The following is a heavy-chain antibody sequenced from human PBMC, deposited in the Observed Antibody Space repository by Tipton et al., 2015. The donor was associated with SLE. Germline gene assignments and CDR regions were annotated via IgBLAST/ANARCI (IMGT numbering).Heavy chain of an antibody. CDR1: GGSFSGYY. Sequence: TLSLTCAVYGGSFSGYYWSWIRQPPGKGLEWIGEINHSGSTNYNPSLKSRVTISINTSKNQFSLNLSSVTAADTAVYFCPRGVRYSSGQSAFDIWGQGTMVSVSS. D-gene: IGHD6-25*01. V-gene: IGHV4-34*01. J-gene: IGHJ3*02. CDR3: PRGVRYSSGQSAFDI. CDR2: INHSGST.